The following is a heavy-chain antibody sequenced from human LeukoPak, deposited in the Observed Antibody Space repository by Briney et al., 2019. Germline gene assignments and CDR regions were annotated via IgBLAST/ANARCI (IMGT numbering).Heavy chain of an antibody. CDR3: ATAPLPNGNFDY. J-gene: IGHJ4*02. Sequence: EASVKVSCKASGGTFSSYAISWVRQAPGQGLEWMGGIIPIFGTANYAQKFQGRVTMTEDTSTDTAYMELSSLRSEDTAVYYCATAPLPNGNFDYWGQGTLVTVSS. V-gene: IGHV1-69*06. D-gene: IGHD1-14*01. CDR1: GGTFSSYA. CDR2: IIPIFGTA.